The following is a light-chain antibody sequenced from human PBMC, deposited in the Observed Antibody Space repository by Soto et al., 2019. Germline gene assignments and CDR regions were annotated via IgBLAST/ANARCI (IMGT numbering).Light chain of an antibody. CDR2: GAS. Sequence: EVVLTQSPGTLSLSPGERATLSCRASQNVYINSLAWYQQKPGQPPRLLIYGASTRAAGIPERISGSVSGADFALSIDGLEPEYFAIYYCQQYGYSPLTFGPGTRVD. J-gene: IGKJ3*01. V-gene: IGKV3-20*01. CDR3: QQYGYSPLT. CDR1: QNVYINS.